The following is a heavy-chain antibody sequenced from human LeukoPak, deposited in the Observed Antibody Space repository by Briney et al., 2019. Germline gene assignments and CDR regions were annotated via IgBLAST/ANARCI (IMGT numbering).Heavy chain of an antibody. CDR1: GYTFTSYG. J-gene: IGHJ6*03. CDR3: ARHMEIAVAGKNYYYMDV. D-gene: IGHD6-19*01. Sequence: SVNVSCKASGYTFTSYGISWVRQAPGQGLAGMGWISAYNGNTNHAQKLQGRVTMTTDTSTSTAYMEQRSVRSDDTAVYYCARHMEIAVAGKNYYYMDVWGKGTTVTVSS. CDR2: ISAYNGNT. V-gene: IGHV1-18*01.